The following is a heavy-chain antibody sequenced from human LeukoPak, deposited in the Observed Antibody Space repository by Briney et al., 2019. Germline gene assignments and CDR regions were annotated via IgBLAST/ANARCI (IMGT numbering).Heavy chain of an antibody. V-gene: IGHV3-7*01. Sequence: PGGSLRLSCAPSGLMLRRYWMSWVRQPREKGLEWVAYIRQEGATKYYVDSVRGRFTISRDNDQKSLYLQMNNLRADDMALYFRARHVVLGRFVKYFDLWGRGSLVTVSS. J-gene: IGHJ2*01. CDR3: ARHVVLGRFVKYFDL. CDR1: GLMLRRYW. D-gene: IGHD3-10*02. CDR2: IRQEGATK.